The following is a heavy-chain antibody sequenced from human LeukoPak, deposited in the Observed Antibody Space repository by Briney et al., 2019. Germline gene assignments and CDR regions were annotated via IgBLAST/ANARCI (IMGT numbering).Heavy chain of an antibody. CDR1: GGSFSGYY. Sequence: SETLSLTCAVYGGSFSGYYWSWIRQPPGKGLEWIGEINHSGSTNYNPSLKSRVPISVDTSKNQFSLKLSSVTAADTAVYYCARIQLWRGKYFDYWGQGTLVTVSS. CDR3: ARIQLWRGKYFDY. D-gene: IGHD5-18*01. V-gene: IGHV4-34*01. J-gene: IGHJ4*02. CDR2: INHSGST.